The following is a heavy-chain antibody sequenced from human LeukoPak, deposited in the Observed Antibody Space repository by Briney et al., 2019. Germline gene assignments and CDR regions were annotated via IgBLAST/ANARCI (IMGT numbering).Heavy chain of an antibody. J-gene: IGHJ4*02. Sequence: SETLSLTCAVSGYSISSGYYWGWIRQPPGKGLEWIGSIYHSGSTYYNPSLKSRVTISVDTSKNQFSLKLSSVTAADTAVHYCARHPDPYSSVDYWGQGTLVTVSS. V-gene: IGHV4-38-2*01. CDR2: IYHSGST. D-gene: IGHD6-19*01. CDR1: GYSISSGYY. CDR3: ARHPDPYSSVDY.